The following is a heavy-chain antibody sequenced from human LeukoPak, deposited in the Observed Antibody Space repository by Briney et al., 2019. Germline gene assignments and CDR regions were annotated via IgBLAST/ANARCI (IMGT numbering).Heavy chain of an antibody. CDR3: ASWYYDFWSGYKNFDY. CDR1: GGSVSSGSYY. CDR2: IYYSGST. J-gene: IGHJ4*02. Sequence: SETLSLTCTVSGGSVSSGSYYWSWIRQPPGKGLEWIGYIYYSGSTNYNPSLKSRVTISVDTSKNQSSLKLSSVTAADTAVYYCASWYYDFWSGYKNFDYWGQGTLVTVSS. V-gene: IGHV4-61*01. D-gene: IGHD3-3*01.